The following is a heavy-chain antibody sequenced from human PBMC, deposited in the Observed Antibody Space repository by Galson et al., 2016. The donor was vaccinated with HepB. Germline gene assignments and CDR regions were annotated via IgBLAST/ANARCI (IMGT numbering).Heavy chain of an antibody. Sequence: SLRLSCAASGFVFSNFGLSWVRQAPGKGLEWVGRIKSHRDGGATEFAAPVTGRFTISRDDSKSTLYLQMNSLTTEDTALYYCTTGWGQCSGNCCDNPYWGQGTLVTV. CDR3: TTGWGQCSGNCCDNPY. CDR1: GFVFSNFG. V-gene: IGHV3-15*01. D-gene: IGHD2-15*01. CDR2: IKSHRDGGAT. J-gene: IGHJ4*02.